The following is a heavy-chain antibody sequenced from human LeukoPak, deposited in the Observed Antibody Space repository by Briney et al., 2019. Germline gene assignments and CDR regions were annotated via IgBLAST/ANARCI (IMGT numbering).Heavy chain of an antibody. Sequence: SETLSFTCTVSGGSISSYYWSWIRQPPGKGLEWIGYIYYSGSTNYNPSLKSRVTISVDTSKNQFSLKLSSVTAADTAVYYCARLDYGGHYFDYWGQGTLVTVSS. D-gene: IGHD4-17*01. V-gene: IGHV4-59*08. CDR2: IYYSGST. J-gene: IGHJ4*02. CDR1: GGSISSYY. CDR3: ARLDYGGHYFDY.